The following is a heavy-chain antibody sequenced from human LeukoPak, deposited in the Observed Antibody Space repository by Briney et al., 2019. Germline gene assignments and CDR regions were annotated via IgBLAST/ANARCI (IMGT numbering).Heavy chain of an antibody. J-gene: IGHJ4*02. CDR3: VREGDSGSYSHY. CDR2: ISSSSSYI. V-gene: IGHV3-21*01. CDR1: GFTFSSYS. D-gene: IGHD1-26*01. Sequence: GGSLRLSCAASGFTFSSYSMNWVRQAPGKGLEWVSSISSSSSYIYYADSVKGRFTISRDNAKNSLYLQMNSLRVEDTAVYYCVREGDSGSYSHYWGQGTLVTVSS.